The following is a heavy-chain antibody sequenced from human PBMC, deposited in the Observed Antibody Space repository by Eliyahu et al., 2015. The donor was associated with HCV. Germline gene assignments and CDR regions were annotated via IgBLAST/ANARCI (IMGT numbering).Heavy chain of an antibody. CDR3: ASGGGGIAVAGTGGWFDP. Sequence: QVQLQEXGPGLVXPSETLSLTCXVSXGSXSSSXWSWXRQPPGKGLEWIAYIYYSGXTNYNPSLKSRVSISVDTSKNQFSLKLSSVTAADTAVYYCASGGGGIAVAGTGGWFDPWGQGTLVTVSS. CDR2: IYYSGXT. CDR1: XGSXSSSX. J-gene: IGHJ5*02. V-gene: IGHV4-59*01. D-gene: IGHD6-19*01.